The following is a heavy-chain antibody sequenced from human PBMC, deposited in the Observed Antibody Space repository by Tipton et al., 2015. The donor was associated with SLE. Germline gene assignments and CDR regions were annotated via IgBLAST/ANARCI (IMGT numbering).Heavy chain of an antibody. CDR1: GGSISSYY. V-gene: IGHV4-34*01. Sequence: LRLSCTVSGGSISSYYCSWIRQPPGKGLEWIGEINHSGSTNYNPSLKSRVTISVDTSKNQFSLKLSSVTAADTAVYYCARVNRAFDIWGQGTMVTVSS. J-gene: IGHJ3*02. CDR3: ARVNRAFDI. CDR2: INHSGST.